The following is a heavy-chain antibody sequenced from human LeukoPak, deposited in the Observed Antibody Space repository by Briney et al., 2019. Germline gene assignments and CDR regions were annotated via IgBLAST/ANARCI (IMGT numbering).Heavy chain of an antibody. D-gene: IGHD6-19*01. J-gene: IGHJ3*02. V-gene: IGHV4-39*01. Sequence: SETLSLTCTVSGGSISSSSYYWGWIRQPPGKGLEWIGSISYSGSTFYNPPLKSRASTSVDTSKNQFSLKLSSVTAADTAVYYCARQALQWLADPFDIWGQGTMVTVSS. CDR3: ARQALQWLADPFDI. CDR1: GGSISSSSYY. CDR2: ISYSGST.